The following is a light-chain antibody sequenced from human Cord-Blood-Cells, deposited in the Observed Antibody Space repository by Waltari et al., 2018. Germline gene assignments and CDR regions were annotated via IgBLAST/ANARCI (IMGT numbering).Light chain of an antibody. J-gene: IGKJ1*01. CDR2: GAS. V-gene: IGKV3-20*01. CDR3: QQYGSSPPT. CDR1: QSVSSSY. Sequence: EIVLTQSPATLSLSPGERATLSCRASQSVSSSYLAWYQQKPGKAPRLLIYGASSRATGIPDRFSGSVSGTDFTRTISRLEPEDFAVYYCQQYGSSPPTFGQGTKVEIK.